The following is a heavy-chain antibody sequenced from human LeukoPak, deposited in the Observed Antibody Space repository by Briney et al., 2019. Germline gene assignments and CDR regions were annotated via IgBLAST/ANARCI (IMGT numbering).Heavy chain of an antibody. CDR1: GGSFGGYY. D-gene: IGHD6-6*01. V-gene: IGHV4-34*01. J-gene: IGHJ4*02. CDR3: ARNSAYSTSSGVNC. CDR2: INHSGST. Sequence: SETLSLTCAVYGGSFGGYYWSWIRQPPGRGLEWIGEINHSGSTNYNPSLKSRVTLSIDTSKNQFSLNLSSVTAADTAVYYCARNSAYSTSSGVNCWGQGTLVTVSS.